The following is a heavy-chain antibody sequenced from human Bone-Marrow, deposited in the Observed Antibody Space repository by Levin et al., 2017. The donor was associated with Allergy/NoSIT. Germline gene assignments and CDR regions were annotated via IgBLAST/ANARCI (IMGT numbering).Heavy chain of an antibody. CDR1: CLPCLDSA. V-gene: IGHV3-23*01. CDR3: AKVPICSVSCYEWLYWYFDL. Sequence: LSFSSSCLPCLDSAMSWVRQAPGPFLSFFSPLLFLFFPPNYADSVKGRFTISRDNSRDTLYLQMNSLRAEDTAVYHCAKVPICSVSCYEWLYWYFDLWGRGTLVTVSS. D-gene: IGHD2-2*01. CDR2: LLFLFFPP. J-gene: IGHJ2*01.